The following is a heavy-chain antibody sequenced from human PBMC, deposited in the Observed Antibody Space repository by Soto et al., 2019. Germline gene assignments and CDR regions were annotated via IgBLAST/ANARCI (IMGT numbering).Heavy chain of an antibody. V-gene: IGHV4-31*03. CDR2: ISHSGNT. CDR1: GGSISSGGSY. J-gene: IGHJ5*02. Sequence: QVQLQESGPGLVKPSQTLSLICTVSGGSISSGGSYWSWIRQHPGKDLEWIGYISHSGNTHYNPSLKSRATTSLDTSKNQFSLRLSSVAAADTAIYYCARDVASGDSRSGISWFHPWGQGTLVTVSS. CDR3: ARDVASGDSRSGISWFHP. D-gene: IGHD2-21*01.